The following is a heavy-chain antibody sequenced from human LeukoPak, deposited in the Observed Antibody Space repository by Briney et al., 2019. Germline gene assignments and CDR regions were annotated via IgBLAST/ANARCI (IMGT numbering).Heavy chain of an antibody. CDR1: NYSISSGYY. Sequence: EASETLSLTCTVSNYSISSGYYWGWIRQPPGKGLEWIGTIYHSGTTYYNPSLKSRVTISVDTSKNQFPLKLSSVTAADTAVYYCARRILMDVWGKGTTVTVSS. V-gene: IGHV4-38-2*02. D-gene: IGHD2-15*01. CDR2: IYHSGTT. J-gene: IGHJ6*04. CDR3: ARRILMDV.